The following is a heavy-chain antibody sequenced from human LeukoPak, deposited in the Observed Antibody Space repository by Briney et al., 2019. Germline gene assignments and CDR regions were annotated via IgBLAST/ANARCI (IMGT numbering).Heavy chain of an antibody. Sequence: GESLKISCKGSGSSFTTYWIGWVCQMPGKGLEWMGIIYPGDSETRYSPSFEGQVTISADKSITTAYLQWSSLKASDTAMYYCARLSGDGYNSLDSWGQGTLVTVSS. J-gene: IGHJ4*02. CDR1: GSSFTTYW. D-gene: IGHD5-24*01. CDR2: IYPGDSET. V-gene: IGHV5-51*01. CDR3: ARLSGDGYNSLDS.